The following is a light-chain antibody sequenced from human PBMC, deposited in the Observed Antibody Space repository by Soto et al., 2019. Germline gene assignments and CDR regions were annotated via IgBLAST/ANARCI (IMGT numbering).Light chain of an antibody. CDR2: DTY. J-gene: IGKJ2*01. CDR1: HSVSSH. Sequence: DIVLTQSPATVSLSPGQRVTLSCRASHSVSSHLAWYQQKPGQAPRLLMYDTYNRATGIPVRFSGSGPGTDFTLTISNLQPEDFAVYYCQQRNNWPETFGQGTKGEIK. CDR3: QQRNNWPET. V-gene: IGKV3-11*01.